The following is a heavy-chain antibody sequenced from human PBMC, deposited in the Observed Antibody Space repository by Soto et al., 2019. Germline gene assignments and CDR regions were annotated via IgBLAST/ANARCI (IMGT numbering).Heavy chain of an antibody. V-gene: IGHV1-8*01. Sequence: QVQLVQSGAEVKKPGASVKVSCKASGYTFTSYDINWVRQATGQGLEWMGWMNPNSGNTGYAQKFQGRVTMTRNTSISTAYMELSSLRSEDTAVYYCARAPKDSYESGHWYFDLWGRGTLVTVSS. CDR2: MNPNSGNT. J-gene: IGHJ2*01. CDR3: ARAPKDSYESGHWYFDL. CDR1: GYTFTSYD. D-gene: IGHD3-22*01.